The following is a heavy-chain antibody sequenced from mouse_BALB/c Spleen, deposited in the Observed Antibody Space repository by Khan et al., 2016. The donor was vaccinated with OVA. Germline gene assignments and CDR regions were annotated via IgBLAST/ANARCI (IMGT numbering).Heavy chain of an antibody. CDR1: GYSFTGYF. Sequence: VQLKQSGPELVRPGASVKISCKASGYSFTGYFMNWVMQSHGKSLEWIGRINPHIGETFYNQRFKDKATLTVDESSSTAHMELRSLASEDSAVYSCTRISRSDFDYWGQGTTLTVSS. CDR3: TRISRSDFDY. D-gene: IGHD1-1*01. CDR2: INPHIGET. J-gene: IGHJ2*01. V-gene: IGHV1-20*02.